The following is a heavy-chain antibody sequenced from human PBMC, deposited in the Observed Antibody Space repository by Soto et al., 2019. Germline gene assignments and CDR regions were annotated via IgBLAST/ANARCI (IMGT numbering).Heavy chain of an antibody. J-gene: IGHJ3*02. CDR1: GFTFGGSA. D-gene: IGHD5-18*01. CDR2: IRSKANSYAT. Sequence: GGSLRLSCAASGFTFGGSAMHWVRQASGKGLEWVGRIRSKANSYATAYAASVKGRFTISRDDSKNTAYLQMNSLKTEDTAVYYCTRLISTAMAYDAFDIWGQGTMVTVSS. V-gene: IGHV3-73*01. CDR3: TRLISTAMAYDAFDI.